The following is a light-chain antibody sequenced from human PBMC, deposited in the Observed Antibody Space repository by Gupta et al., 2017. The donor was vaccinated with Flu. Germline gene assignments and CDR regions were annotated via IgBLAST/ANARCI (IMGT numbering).Light chain of an antibody. V-gene: IGLV2-14*01. CDR1: SSDVGGYNY. CDR2: EVS. Sequence: QSALTQPVSVSRSPGQSITISCPGTSSDVGGYNYVSWYQQHPGKAPKLMIYEVSNRPSGVSNRFSGSKSGNTASLTISGLQAEDEADYYCSSYTSSITYVFGTGTTVTVL. J-gene: IGLJ1*01. CDR3: SSYTSSITYV.